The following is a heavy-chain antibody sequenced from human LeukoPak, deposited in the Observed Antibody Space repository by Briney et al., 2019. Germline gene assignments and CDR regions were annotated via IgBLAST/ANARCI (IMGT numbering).Heavy chain of an antibody. D-gene: IGHD1-14*01. Sequence: TGGSLRLSCAASGFTFSSYAMSWVRQAPGKGLEWVSGISGSGGRTYYADFVKGRFTISRDNSKNTLFLQMNSLRAEDTAVYYFAKEINLGRGAGSDYCGEGTLVTVSS. V-gene: IGHV3-23*01. J-gene: IGHJ4*02. CDR2: ISGSGGRT. CDR1: GFTFSSYA. CDR3: AKEINLGRGAGSDY.